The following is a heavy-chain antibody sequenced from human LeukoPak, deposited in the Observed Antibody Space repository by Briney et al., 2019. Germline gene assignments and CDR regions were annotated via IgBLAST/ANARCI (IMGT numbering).Heavy chain of an antibody. CDR2: ISYDGSNK. D-gene: IGHD5-12*01. V-gene: IGHV3-30*18. Sequence: GGSLRLSCAASGFTFSSYGMHWVRQAPGKGLEWVAVISYDGSNKYYADSVKGRFTISRDNSKNTLYLQMNSLRAEDTAVYYCAKGRGRYSGYVGLFDYWGQGTLVTVSS. J-gene: IGHJ4*02. CDR3: AKGRGRYSGYVGLFDY. CDR1: GFTFSSYG.